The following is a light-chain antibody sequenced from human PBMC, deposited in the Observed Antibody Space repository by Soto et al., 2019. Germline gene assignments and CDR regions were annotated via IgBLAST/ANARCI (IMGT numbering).Light chain of an antibody. J-gene: IGKJ1*01. CDR1: QSISSW. V-gene: IGKV1-5*03. CDR3: QQYHDYSRT. CDR2: KAS. Sequence: DIQMTQSPSTLSASEGDRVTITCRASQSISSWLAWYQQKPGKAPSLLIYKASTLQGGVPARFSGSGSGTEFTLTISSLQPDDFATYYCQQYHDYSRTFGQGTKVEI.